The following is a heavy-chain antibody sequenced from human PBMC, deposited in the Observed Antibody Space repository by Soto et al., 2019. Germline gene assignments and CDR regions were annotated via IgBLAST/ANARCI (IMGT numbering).Heavy chain of an antibody. CDR3: AIQNSRGIRAIRYFDWPDNYFDY. J-gene: IGHJ4*02. CDR2: ISGYNGNT. CDR1: GYTFTSYG. V-gene: IGHV1-18*01. Sequence: QVQLVQSGAEVKKPGASVKVSCKASGYTFTSYGISWVRQAPGQGLEWMGWISGYNGNTNYAQKLQGRVTMTTDTSTSTAYMELRSLRSDDTAVYYCAIQNSRGIRAIRYFDWPDNYFDYWGQGTLVTVSS. D-gene: IGHD3-9*01.